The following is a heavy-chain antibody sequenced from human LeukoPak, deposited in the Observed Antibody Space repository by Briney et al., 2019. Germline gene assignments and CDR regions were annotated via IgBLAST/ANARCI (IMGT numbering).Heavy chain of an antibody. Sequence: ASVKVSCKASGYTFTNFDINGVRQATGQGLEWMGWMNPNTGNAGYAQTFQDRVTITWDASISTAYMDLSSLRSEDTAVYYCARVGYSNSYDYWGQGTLVTVSS. D-gene: IGHD4-11*01. V-gene: IGHV1-8*02. J-gene: IGHJ4*02. CDR3: ARVGYSNSYDY. CDR2: MNPNTGNA. CDR1: GYTFTNFD.